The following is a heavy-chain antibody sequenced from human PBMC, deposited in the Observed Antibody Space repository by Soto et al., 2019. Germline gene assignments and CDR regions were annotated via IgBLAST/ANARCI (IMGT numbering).Heavy chain of an antibody. J-gene: IGHJ6*02. V-gene: IGHV1-2*04. CDR2: INPNSGGT. D-gene: IGHD2-15*01. Sequence: ASVKVSCKASGYTFTGYYMHWVRQAPGQGLEWMGWINPNSGGTNYAQKFQGWVTMTRDTSISTAYMELSRLRSDDTAVYYCARDSGDCSGGSCHGMDVWGQGTTVTVSS. CDR3: ARDSGDCSGGSCHGMDV. CDR1: GYTFTGYY.